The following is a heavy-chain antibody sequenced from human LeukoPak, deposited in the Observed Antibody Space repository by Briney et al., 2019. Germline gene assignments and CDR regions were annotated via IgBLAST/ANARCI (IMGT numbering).Heavy chain of an antibody. CDR1: GGTFSSYA. D-gene: IGHD3-10*01. Sequence: GASVKVSCKASGGTFSSYAISWVRQAPGQGLEWMGGIIPIFGTANYAQKFQGRVTITAGESTSTAYMELSSLRSEDTAVYYCGRVGGVYGSGSYYHFDYWGQGTLVTVSS. CDR2: IIPIFGTA. V-gene: IGHV1-69*13. CDR3: GRVGGVYGSGSYYHFDY. J-gene: IGHJ4*02.